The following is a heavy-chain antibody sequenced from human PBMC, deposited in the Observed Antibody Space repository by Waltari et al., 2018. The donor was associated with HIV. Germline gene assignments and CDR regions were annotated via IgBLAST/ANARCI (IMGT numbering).Heavy chain of an antibody. D-gene: IGHD6-19*01. CDR2: SGSLQKFR. J-gene: IGHJ5*02. CDR1: GFRFTDYN. CDR3: ARGPPSGWSWFDP. V-gene: IGHV3-21*01. Sequence: EVILVESGGGLVRPGGSLRLSCAASGFRFTDYNMNWVRQGPGRGVEWVASSGSLQKFRQYADSVKGRFTVSRDNARNSLYLQMNSLTAEDTAVYYCARGPPSGWSWFDPWGQGTLVTVSS.